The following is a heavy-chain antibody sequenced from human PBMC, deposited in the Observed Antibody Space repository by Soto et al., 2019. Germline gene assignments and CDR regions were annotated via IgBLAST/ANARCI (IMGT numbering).Heavy chain of an antibody. D-gene: IGHD2-21*01. CDR3: VRRAGGAVVWYYDL. V-gene: IGHV3-23*01. CDR2: VSGRGGSA. Sequence: EVQLLESGGGLVQRGGSLRLSCAASGFIFNNYAMTWVRQAPGKGLEWVARVSGRGGSAYYADSVKGRLTISRDNSNHTLYLQMTNVRGEDTAVYYCVRRAGGAVVWYYDLWGRGTLVSVVS. CDR1: GFIFNNYA. J-gene: IGHJ2*01.